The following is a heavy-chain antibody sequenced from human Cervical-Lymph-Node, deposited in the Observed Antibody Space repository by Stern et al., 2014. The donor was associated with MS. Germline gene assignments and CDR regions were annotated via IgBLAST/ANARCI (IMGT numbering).Heavy chain of an antibody. CDR2: VSYDGTQR. CDR1: GFTFSTYA. D-gene: IGHD3-10*01. J-gene: IGHJ4*02. CDR3: ARGGRGVGLEY. Sequence: VQLVESGGGVVQPGRSLRLSCVVSGFTFSTYAMHWVRQAPGNGLEWVAFVSYDGTQRSSTDSVKARFTISRDNSKNTLYLHMNSLRDEDTAVYFCARGGRGVGLEYGGQGALVTVT. V-gene: IGHV3-30-3*01.